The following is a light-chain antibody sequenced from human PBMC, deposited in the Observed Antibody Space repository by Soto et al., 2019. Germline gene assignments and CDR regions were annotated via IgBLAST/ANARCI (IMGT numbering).Light chain of an antibody. CDR1: QSVFSS. J-gene: IGKJ1*01. V-gene: IGKV3-15*01. CDR2: GAA. Sequence: ETVMTQSPATLSVPPGERATLSCRASQSVFSSLAWYQHKPGQAPRLLIYGAATRATGIPARFSGSGSGTEYTLTISSLQSDDIAVYYCQQHHNWPAFGQGTKVEIK. CDR3: QQHHNWPA.